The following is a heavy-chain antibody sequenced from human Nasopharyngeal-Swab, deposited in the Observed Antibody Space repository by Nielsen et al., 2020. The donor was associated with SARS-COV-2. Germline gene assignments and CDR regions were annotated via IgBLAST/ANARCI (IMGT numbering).Heavy chain of an antibody. J-gene: IGHJ4*02. Sequence: ASVKVSCRTSGYTFTAYYIHWVRQAPGQGLEWMGIISPSGDATGYAQQFQGRVAMTRDTSTSTVYMELSSLRSEDTAVYYCVRDQGAGVAVAGCLDYWGQGTLVTVSS. CDR3: VRDQGAGVAVAGCLDY. CDR2: ISPSGDAT. V-gene: IGHV1-46*01. CDR1: GYTFTAYY. D-gene: IGHD6-19*01.